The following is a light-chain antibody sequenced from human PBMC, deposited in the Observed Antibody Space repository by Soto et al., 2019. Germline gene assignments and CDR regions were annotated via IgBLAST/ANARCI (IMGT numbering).Light chain of an antibody. CDR2: GAS. V-gene: IGKV3-15*01. J-gene: IGKJ1*01. CDR3: QQYNNWPPWT. CDR1: QSVRRY. Sequence: EIVLTQSPATLSVSPGERATLSCRASQSVRRYLAWYQQKPGQAPRLLIYGASTRATAIPARFSGSGSGTEFTLTISSLQSEDFAVYYCQQYNNWPPWTFGQGTKVEIK.